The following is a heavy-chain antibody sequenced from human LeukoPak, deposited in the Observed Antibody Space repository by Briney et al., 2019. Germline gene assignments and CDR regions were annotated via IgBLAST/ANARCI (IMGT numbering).Heavy chain of an antibody. CDR3: ARDLRVAGTGGVDY. V-gene: IGHV1-46*01. CDR2: INPSGGST. J-gene: IGHJ4*02. Sequence: GASVKVSCKASGYTFTSYYMHWVRHAPGQGLEWMGIINPSGGSTSYAKKFQGRVTMTRDMSTSTVYMELSSLRSEDTAVYYCARDLRVAGTGGVDYWGQGTLVTVSS. CDR1: GYTFTSYY. D-gene: IGHD6-19*01.